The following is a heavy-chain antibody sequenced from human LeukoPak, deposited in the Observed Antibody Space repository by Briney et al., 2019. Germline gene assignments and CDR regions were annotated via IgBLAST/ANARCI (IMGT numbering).Heavy chain of an antibody. CDR1: GGSISSYY. D-gene: IGHD3-10*01. CDR2: IYYSGST. CDR3: ARDIYGSGSLFDY. Sequence: SETLSLTCTVSGGSISSYYWSWIRQPTGKGLEWIGYIYYSGSTNYNPSLKSRVTISVDTSKNQFSLKLSSVTAADTAVYYCARDIYGSGSLFDYWGQGTLVTVSS. J-gene: IGHJ4*02. V-gene: IGHV4-59*01.